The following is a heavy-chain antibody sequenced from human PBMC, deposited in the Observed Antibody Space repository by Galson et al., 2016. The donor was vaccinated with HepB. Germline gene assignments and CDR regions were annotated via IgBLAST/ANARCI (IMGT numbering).Heavy chain of an antibody. CDR3: ARAYGDYAYTDH. J-gene: IGHJ4*02. D-gene: IGHD4-17*01. V-gene: IGHV3-21*01. CDR2: ISASHRFI. CDR1: GFTLTDYT. Sequence: SLRLSCAASGFTLTDYTMNWFRLAPGQGLQWVSSISASHRFIHYVDSVKGRFAISRDNAKSSLYLQMNSLRAEDTAVYYCARAYGDYAYTDHWGQGTQVIVSS.